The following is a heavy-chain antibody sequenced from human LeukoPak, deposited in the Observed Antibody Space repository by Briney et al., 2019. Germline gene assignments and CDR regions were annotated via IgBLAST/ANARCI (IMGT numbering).Heavy chain of an antibody. J-gene: IGHJ6*03. CDR1: GFTFSSYS. CDR3: ARFPDPYDFWSGLSYYYYMDV. CDR2: ISSSSSYI. V-gene: IGHV3-21*01. Sequence: GGSLRLSCAASGFTFSSYSMNWARQAPGKGLEWVSSISSSSSYIYYADSVKGRFTISRDNAKNSLYLQMNSLRAEDTAVYYCARFPDPYDFWSGLSYYYYMDVWGKGTTVTVSS. D-gene: IGHD3-3*01.